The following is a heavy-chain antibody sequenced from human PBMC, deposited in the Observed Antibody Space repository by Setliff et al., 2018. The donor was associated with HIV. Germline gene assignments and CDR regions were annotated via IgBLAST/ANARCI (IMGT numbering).Heavy chain of an antibody. CDR2: IYTSGST. J-gene: IGHJ6*02. CDR3: ARLGYYYYGMDV. V-gene: IGHV4-4*09. Sequence: PSETLSLTCTVSGGSISSYYWSWIRQPPGKGLDWIGYIYTSGSTNYNTSLKSRVTISVDTSKNQFSLKLSTVTAAYTAVYYCARLGYYYYGMDVWGQGTTVTVSS. CDR1: GGSISSYY.